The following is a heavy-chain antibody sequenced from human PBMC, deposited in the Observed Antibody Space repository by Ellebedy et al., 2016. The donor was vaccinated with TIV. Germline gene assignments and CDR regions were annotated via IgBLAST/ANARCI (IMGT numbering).Heavy chain of an antibody. CDR1: GFTFSSKG. V-gene: IGHV3-30*03. CDR3: ALRTGSGSPWPYFTS. CDR2: LSKNGNDR. Sequence: GESLKISCVGSGFTFSSKGLHRVRQASGKGLEWVAALSKNGNDRTYAASVKGRFTTSSDKPRNTLYLHMARLTTEDTSEYFCALRTGSGSPWPYFTSWGRGTLVTVSS. D-gene: IGHD2-15*01. J-gene: IGHJ5*02.